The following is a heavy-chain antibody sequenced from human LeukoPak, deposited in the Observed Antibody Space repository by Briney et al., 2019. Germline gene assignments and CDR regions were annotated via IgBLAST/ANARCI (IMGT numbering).Heavy chain of an antibody. D-gene: IGHD1-26*01. V-gene: IGHV4-61*08. Sequence: SETLSLTCTVSGGSISSGGYYWSWIRQPPGKGLEWIGYIYYSGSTNYNPSLKSRVTISVDTSKNQFSLKLSSVTAADTAVYYCAGEGVVGAKGFDYWGQGTLVTVSS. CDR1: GGSISSGGYY. CDR2: IYYSGST. CDR3: AGEGVVGAKGFDY. J-gene: IGHJ4*02.